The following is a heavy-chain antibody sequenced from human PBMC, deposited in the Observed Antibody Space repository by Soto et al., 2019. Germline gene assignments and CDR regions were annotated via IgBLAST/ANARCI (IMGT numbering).Heavy chain of an antibody. Sequence: QVQLVESGGGVVQPGRSLRLSCAASGFTFSSYGMHWVRQAPGKGLEWVAVISYDGSNKYYAGPVKGRFTISRDNSKNTLYLQMNSLRAEDTAVYYCASGSRNYDFWSGYYANFDYWGQGTLVTVSS. V-gene: IGHV3-30*03. CDR3: ASGSRNYDFWSGYYANFDY. CDR2: ISYDGSNK. CDR1: GFTFSSYG. J-gene: IGHJ4*02. D-gene: IGHD3-3*01.